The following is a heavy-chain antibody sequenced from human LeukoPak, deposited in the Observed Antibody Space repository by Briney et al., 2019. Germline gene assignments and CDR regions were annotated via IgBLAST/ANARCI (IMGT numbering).Heavy chain of an antibody. V-gene: IGHV3-74*01. CDR1: GLTFSSYW. D-gene: IGHD2-2*01. CDR2: INSDGSST. Sequence: PGGSLRLSCAASGLTFSSYWMHWVRQAPGKGLVWVSRINSDGSSTSYADSVRGRFTISRDNAKNTLYLQMNSLRAEDTAVYYCARPYCSSTSCYVLFDYWGQGTLVTVSS. J-gene: IGHJ4*02. CDR3: ARPYCSSTSCYVLFDY.